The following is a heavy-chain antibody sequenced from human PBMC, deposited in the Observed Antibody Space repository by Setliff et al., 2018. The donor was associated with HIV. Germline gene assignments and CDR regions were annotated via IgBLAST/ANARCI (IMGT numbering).Heavy chain of an antibody. J-gene: IGHJ4*02. CDR3: AREPFGIVVIGLYYFDN. V-gene: IGHV3-30*04. Sequence: GGSLRLSCAASGFTFSRYAMHWVRQAPGKGLEWVAVIWSDGSNKHYADSVKGRFTISRDNSKNTVYLQMNSLRAEDTAVYYCAREPFGIVVIGLYYFDNWGQGTLVTVSS. D-gene: IGHD3-22*01. CDR2: IWSDGSNK. CDR1: GFTFSRYA.